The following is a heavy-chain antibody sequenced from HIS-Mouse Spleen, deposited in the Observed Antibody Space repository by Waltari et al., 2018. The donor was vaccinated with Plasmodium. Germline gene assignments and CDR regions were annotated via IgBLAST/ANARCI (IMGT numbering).Heavy chain of an antibody. CDR3: ARDLAAAGHFDY. CDR2: INPNSGGK. D-gene: IGHD6-13*01. Sequence: QVQLVQSGAEVKKPGASVKVSCKASGYTFTGYYMHWVRQAPGQGLEWMGWINPNSGGKNYAQKFQGRVTMTRDTSISTAYMELSRLRFDDTAVYYCARDLAAAGHFDYWGQGTLVTVSS. V-gene: IGHV1-2*02. CDR1: GYTFTGYY. J-gene: IGHJ4*02.